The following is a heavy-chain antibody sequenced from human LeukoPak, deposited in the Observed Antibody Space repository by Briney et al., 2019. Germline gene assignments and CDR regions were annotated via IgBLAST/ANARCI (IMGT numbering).Heavy chain of an antibody. V-gene: IGHV1-58*01. J-gene: IGHJ6*03. CDR1: GFTFTSSA. D-gene: IGHD2-2*01. Sequence: SVKVSCKASGFTFTSSAVQWVRQARGQRLEWIGWIVDGSGNTNYAQKFQERVTITRDMSTSTAYMELSSLRSEDTAVYYCTAGYLPAANYYYYYYMDVWGKGTTVTVSS. CDR2: IVDGSGNT. CDR3: TAGYLPAANYYYYYYMDV.